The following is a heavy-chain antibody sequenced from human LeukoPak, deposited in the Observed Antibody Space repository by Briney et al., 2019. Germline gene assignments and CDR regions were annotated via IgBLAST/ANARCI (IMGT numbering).Heavy chain of an antibody. J-gene: IGHJ6*03. CDR3: AKGAGPDYYYYYMDV. V-gene: IGHV3-11*04. Sequence: GGSLRLSCAASGFTFSDYYMSWIRQAPGKGLEWISYISSSGDTIFYADSVKGRFTISRDNAKNSLYLQMNSLRADDTAVYYCAKGAGPDYYYYYMDVWGKGTTVTISS. CDR2: ISSSGDTI. CDR1: GFTFSDYY.